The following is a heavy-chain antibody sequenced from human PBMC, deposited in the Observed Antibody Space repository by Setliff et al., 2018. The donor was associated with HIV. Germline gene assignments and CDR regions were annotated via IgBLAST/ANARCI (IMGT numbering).Heavy chain of an antibody. V-gene: IGHV1-2*02. CDR3: ARVVVRGVTFIAEYFQH. CDR1: GYTFTGYY. J-gene: IGHJ1*01. CDR2: INPNSGGA. D-gene: IGHD3-10*01. Sequence: ASVKVSCKASGYTFTGYYMHWVRQAPGQGLEWMGWINPNSGGANFAQEFQGRVTMTRDTSISTAYMELRSLRSDDTAVYYCARVVVRGVTFIAEYFQHWGQGTLVTVSS.